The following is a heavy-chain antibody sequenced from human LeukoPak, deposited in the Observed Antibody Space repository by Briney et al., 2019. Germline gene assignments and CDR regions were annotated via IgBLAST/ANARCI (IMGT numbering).Heavy chain of an antibody. Sequence: PGGSLRLSCAASGFTFSSYGMHWVRQAPGKGLEWVAFIRYDGSNKYYADSVKSRFTISRDNSKNTLYLQMNSLRAEDTAVYYCAKEYYYDSSGYYYVPHHGDAFDIWGQGTMVTVSS. D-gene: IGHD3-22*01. CDR3: AKEYYYDSSGYYYVPHHGDAFDI. CDR1: GFTFSSYG. V-gene: IGHV3-30*02. CDR2: IRYDGSNK. J-gene: IGHJ3*02.